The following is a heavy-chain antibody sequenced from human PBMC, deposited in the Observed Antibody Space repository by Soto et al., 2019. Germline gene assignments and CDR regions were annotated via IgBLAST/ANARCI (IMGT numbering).Heavy chain of an antibody. CDR3: GHIPGTGLWYFHP. CDR1: GFAFSNRG. V-gene: IGHV3-23*01. D-gene: IGHD3-9*01. J-gene: IGHJ2*01. Sequence: EVQLLESGGGLVQPGGSLRLSCAASGFAFSNRGMSWVRQTPGKGLEWVSAISASGGETFYADSVKGRFTVSRDNSKNNVYLAMNRPRAQDTAEYYCGHIPGTGLWYFHPWGRCPLVTFSS. CDR2: ISASGGET.